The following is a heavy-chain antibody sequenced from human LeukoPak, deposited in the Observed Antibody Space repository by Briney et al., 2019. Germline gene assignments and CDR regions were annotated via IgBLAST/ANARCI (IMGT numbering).Heavy chain of an antibody. V-gene: IGHV3-7*01. D-gene: IGHD2-2*01. Sequence: GRSLRLPCAASGFTFSDYWMNWVRQAPGKGLEWVANIKKDGSEKYYVDSVKGRFTISRDNAKNSLYLQMNSLRAEDTAVYYCARDRAIVVIPDAIGYWGQGTLVTVSS. CDR1: GFTFSDYW. CDR3: ARDRAIVVIPDAIGY. J-gene: IGHJ4*02. CDR2: IKKDGSEK.